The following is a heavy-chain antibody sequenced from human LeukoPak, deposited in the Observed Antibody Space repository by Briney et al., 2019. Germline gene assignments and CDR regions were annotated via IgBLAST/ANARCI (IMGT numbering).Heavy chain of an antibody. CDR1: GGTFSSYA. V-gene: IGHV1-69*13. J-gene: IGHJ6*02. Sequence: SVKVSCKASGGTFSSYAISWVRQAPGQGLEWMGGIIPVFGTANYAQKFQGRVTITADESTSTAYMELSSLRSEDTAVYYCARDEGYSGYDSPIYYYYGMDVWGQGTTVTVSS. CDR3: ARDEGYSGYDSPIYYYYGMDV. CDR2: IIPVFGTA. D-gene: IGHD5-12*01.